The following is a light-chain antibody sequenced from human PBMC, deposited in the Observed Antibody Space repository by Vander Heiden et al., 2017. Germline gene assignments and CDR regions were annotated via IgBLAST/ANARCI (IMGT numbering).Light chain of an antibody. J-gene: IGKJ4*01. CDR2: LGS. CDR3: MQALQTPLT. Sequence: DIVMTQSSLSLPVTPGAPASISCRSSQSLLHSNGYNYLHWYLQKPGQSPQLLIYLGSNRASGVPDRFSGSGSGTDFTLKISRVEAEDVGVYYCMQALQTPLTFGGGTKVEIK. V-gene: IGKV2-28*01. CDR1: QSLLHSNGYNY.